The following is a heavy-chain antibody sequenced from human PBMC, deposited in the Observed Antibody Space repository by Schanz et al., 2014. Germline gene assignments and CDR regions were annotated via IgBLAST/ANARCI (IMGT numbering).Heavy chain of an antibody. V-gene: IGHV4-31*03. CDR2: VYYSGNT. Sequence: QVQLQESGPGLVKPSQTLSLTCTVSSGSIFTGGYYWGWIRQHPGKGLEWIGYVYYSGNTYYNPSLKRRVTISVDTSKTQVSLKLRSVTPADTAVYYCAREEARPEYFQYWGQGTLVTVSS. D-gene: IGHD6-6*01. CDR3: AREEARPEYFQY. J-gene: IGHJ1*01. CDR1: SGSIFTGGYY.